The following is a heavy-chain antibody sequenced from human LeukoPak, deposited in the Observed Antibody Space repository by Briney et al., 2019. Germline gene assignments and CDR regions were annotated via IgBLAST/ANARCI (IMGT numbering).Heavy chain of an antibody. D-gene: IGHD4-17*01. CDR2: IIPIFGTA. J-gene: IGHJ4*02. CDR1: GGTFSSYA. V-gene: IGHV1-69*13. CDR3: ARHGWATVTYYFDY. Sequence: AASVKVSCKASGGTFSSYAISWVRQAPGQGLEWMGGIIPIFGTANYAQKFQGRVTITADESTSTAYMELSSLRSEDTAVYYCARHGWATVTYYFDYWGQGTLVTVSS.